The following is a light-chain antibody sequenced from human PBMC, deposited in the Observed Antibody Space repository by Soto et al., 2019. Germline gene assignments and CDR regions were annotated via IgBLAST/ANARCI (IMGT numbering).Light chain of an antibody. V-gene: IGLV1-40*01. J-gene: IGLJ3*02. CDR1: SSNFGAGYD. CDR2: GNI. Sequence: QSVLTQPPSVSGAPGQRVTISCTGSSSNFGAGYDVHWYLQLPGTAPKLLIYGNINRPSGVPDRFSGSKSGTSASLAITGIQAEDEADYYCQSYDSSLSGWVFGGGTQLTVL. CDR3: QSYDSSLSGWV.